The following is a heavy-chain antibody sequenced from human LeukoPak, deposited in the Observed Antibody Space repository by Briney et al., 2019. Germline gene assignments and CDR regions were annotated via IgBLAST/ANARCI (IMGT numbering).Heavy chain of an antibody. CDR1: GFTFSSCW. D-gene: IGHD6-25*01. CDR2: INRDGSDS. V-gene: IGHV3-74*01. Sequence: GGSLRHSCAASGFTFSSCWMHWVRQAPGKGLLWVSRINRDGSDSSYADSVKGRFTISRVNAKNTLYLQMNSLRAEDTAVYYCATVVGGYYPPVDGLDIWGQGTMVTVSS. CDR3: ATVVGGYYPPVDGLDI. J-gene: IGHJ3*02.